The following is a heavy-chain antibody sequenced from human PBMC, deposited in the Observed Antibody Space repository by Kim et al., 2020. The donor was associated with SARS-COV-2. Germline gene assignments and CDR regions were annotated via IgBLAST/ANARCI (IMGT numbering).Heavy chain of an antibody. CDR1: GGSISSSSYY. CDR3: ARGPQAAGFYFDY. J-gene: IGHJ4*02. D-gene: IGHD6-13*01. V-gene: IGHV4-39*01. Sequence: SETLSLTCTVSGGSISSSSYYWGWIRQPPGKGLEWIGSIYYSGSTYYNPSLKSRVTISVDTSKNQFSLKLSSVTAADTAVYYCARGPQAAGFYFDYWCQG. CDR2: IYYSGST.